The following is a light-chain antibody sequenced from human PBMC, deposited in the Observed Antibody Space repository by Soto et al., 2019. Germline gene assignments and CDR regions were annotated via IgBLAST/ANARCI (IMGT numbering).Light chain of an antibody. V-gene: IGLV2-8*01. CDR1: SSDVGGYNY. Sequence: LTQPPSASGSPGQSVAISCTGTSSDVGGYNYVSWYQQHPGKAPKLMIYEVSKRPSGVPDRFSGSKSGNTASLTVSGLQAEDEADYYCSSYAGSNNLGVFGTGTKVTVL. J-gene: IGLJ1*01. CDR3: SSYAGSNNLGV. CDR2: EVS.